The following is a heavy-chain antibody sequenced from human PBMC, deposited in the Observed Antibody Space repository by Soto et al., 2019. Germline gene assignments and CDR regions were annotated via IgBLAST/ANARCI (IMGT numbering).Heavy chain of an antibody. CDR3: ARHDRGYSYGYRDYGMDV. CDR2: IYPGDSDT. Sequence: GESLKISCKGSGYGFTSYWIGWVRQMPGKGLEWMGIIYPGDSDTRYSPSFQGQVTISADKSISTAYLQWSSLKASDTAMYYCARHDRGYSYGYRDYGMDVWGQGTTVTVSS. CDR1: GYGFTSYW. V-gene: IGHV5-51*01. J-gene: IGHJ6*02. D-gene: IGHD5-18*01.